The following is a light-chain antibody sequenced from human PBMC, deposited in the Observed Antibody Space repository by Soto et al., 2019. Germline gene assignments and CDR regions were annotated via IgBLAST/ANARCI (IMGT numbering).Light chain of an antibody. CDR3: QQYGSSPWT. CDR1: QSVSSNY. Sequence: EIVLTQSPGTLSLSPGERATLSCRASQSVSSNYLAWYQQKTGQTPRLLIYIASNRAPGIPDRFSGSGSGPHFTLTISRVEPEDFAVYYCQQYGSSPWTFGQGTKVEIK. CDR2: IAS. V-gene: IGKV3-20*01. J-gene: IGKJ1*01.